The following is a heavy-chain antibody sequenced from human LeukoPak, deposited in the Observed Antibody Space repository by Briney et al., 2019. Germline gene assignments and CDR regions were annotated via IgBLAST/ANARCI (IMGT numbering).Heavy chain of an antibody. CDR3: AKLSVVTRVDAFDI. V-gene: IGHV4-59*07. CDR1: GGSISSYY. CDR2: IYYSGST. Sequence: SDTLSLTCTVSGGSISSYYWSWIRQPPGKGLEWIGYIYYSGSTNYNPSLKSRVTISVDTSKNQFSLKLSSVTAADTAMYYCAKLSVVTRVDAFDIWGQGTMVTVSS. J-gene: IGHJ3*02. D-gene: IGHD3-22*01.